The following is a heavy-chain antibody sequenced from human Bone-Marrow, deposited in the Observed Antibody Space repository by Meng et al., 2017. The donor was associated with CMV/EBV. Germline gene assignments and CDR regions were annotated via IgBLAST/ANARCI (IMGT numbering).Heavy chain of an antibody. D-gene: IGHD5-12*01. V-gene: IGHV3-9*03. J-gene: IGHJ6*02. CDR1: GFTFDDYA. CDR2: ISWNSGSI. Sequence: GGSLRLSCAASGFTFDDYAMHWVRQAPGKGLEWVSGISWNSGSIGYADSVKGRFTISRDNAKNSLYLQMNSLRAEDMALYYCAKDIGGGYDLFYYYYGMDVWGQGTTVTVSS. CDR3: AKDIGGGYDLFYYYYGMDV.